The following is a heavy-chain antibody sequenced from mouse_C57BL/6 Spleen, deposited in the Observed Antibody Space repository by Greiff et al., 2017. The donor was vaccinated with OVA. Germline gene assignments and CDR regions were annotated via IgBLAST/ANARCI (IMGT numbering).Heavy chain of an antibody. V-gene: IGHV3-6*01. CDR2: ISYDGSN. CDR1: GYSITSGYY. D-gene: IGHD2-4*01. J-gene: IGHJ1*03. Sequence: DVKLVESGPGLVKPSQSLSLTCSVTGYSITSGYYWNWIRQFPGNKLEWMGYISYDGSNNYNPSLKNRISITRDTSKNQFFLKLNSVTTEDTATYYCARETYYDYGYFDVWGTGTTVTVSS. CDR3: ARETYYDYGYFDV.